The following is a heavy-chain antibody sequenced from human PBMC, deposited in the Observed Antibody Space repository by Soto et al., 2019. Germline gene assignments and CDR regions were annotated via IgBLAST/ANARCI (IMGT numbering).Heavy chain of an antibody. CDR3: AREPGDYFDTAGYIDY. J-gene: IGHJ4*02. CDR1: GGSISNYY. V-gene: IGHV4-4*07. Sequence: SETLSLTCTVSGGSISNYYWSWIRQPAGKGLEYIGHIYTSGSTNYNPSLKSRVTMSVDASKNQFSLKLTSVTAADTAVYYCAREPGDYFDTAGYIDYWGQGTLVTVSS. CDR2: IYTSGST. D-gene: IGHD3-22*01.